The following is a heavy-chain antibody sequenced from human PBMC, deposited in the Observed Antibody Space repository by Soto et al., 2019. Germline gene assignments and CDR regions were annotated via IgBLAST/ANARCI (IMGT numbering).Heavy chain of an antibody. V-gene: IGHV1-18*01. CDR2: ISAYNGNT. Sequence: GASVKVSCKASGYTFTSYGISWVRQAPGQGLEWMGWISAYNGNTNYAQKLQGRVTMTTDTSTSTAYMELRSLRSDVTVVYCCARYSSSLGWFAPWGQGTLVTVSS. J-gene: IGHJ5*02. CDR1: GYTFTSYG. CDR3: ARYSSSLGWFAP. D-gene: IGHD6-6*01.